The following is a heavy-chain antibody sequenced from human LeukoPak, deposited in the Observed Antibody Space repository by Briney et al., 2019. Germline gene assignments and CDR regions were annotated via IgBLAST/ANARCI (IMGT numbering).Heavy chain of an antibody. CDR3: ARRSPTGYVDY. CDR2: INSDGSST. D-gene: IGHD4-17*01. J-gene: IGHJ4*02. CDR1: GFTFSSFW. V-gene: IGHV3-74*01. Sequence: GESMTPSCAASGFTFSSFWMHWVRQAPGKGLVWVSRINSDGSSTTYADSVKGRCTISRDNAKNTLYLQMNSLRAEDTAVYFWARRSPTGYVDYWGQRTLVTVSS.